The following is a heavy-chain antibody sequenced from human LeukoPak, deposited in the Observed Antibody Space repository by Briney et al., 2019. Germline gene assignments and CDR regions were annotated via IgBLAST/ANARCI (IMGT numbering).Heavy chain of an antibody. CDR2: IYHSGST. J-gene: IGHJ4*02. Sequence: SETLSLTCTVSGGSISSYYWSWIRQPPGKGLEWIGYIYHSGSTYYNPSLKSRVTISVDRSKNQFSLKLSSVTAADTAVYYCARSHHYYDSGGYYVPTFDYWGQGTLVTVSS. CDR1: GGSISSYY. V-gene: IGHV4-59*12. CDR3: ARSHHYYDSGGYYVPTFDY. D-gene: IGHD3-22*01.